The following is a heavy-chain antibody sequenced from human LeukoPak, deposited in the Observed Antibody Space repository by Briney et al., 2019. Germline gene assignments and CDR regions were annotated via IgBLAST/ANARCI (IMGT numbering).Heavy chain of an antibody. CDR2: ISSSGAHT. J-gene: IGHJ4*02. Sequence: GGSLRLSCAASGFTFNGYYMTLMRQAPGKGLEWVSYISSSGAHTDYANSVKGRFTISRDNAKNLLYLQMNSLRPEDTALYYFAGDSSYFVTSGHFTPIDYWGQGTLVAVSS. V-gene: IGHV3-11*06. CDR1: GFTFNGYY. CDR3: AGDSSYFVTSGHFTPIDY. D-gene: IGHD3-22*01.